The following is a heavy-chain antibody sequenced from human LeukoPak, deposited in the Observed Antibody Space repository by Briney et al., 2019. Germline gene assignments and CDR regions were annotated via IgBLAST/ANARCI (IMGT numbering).Heavy chain of an antibody. D-gene: IGHD3-3*01. CDR2: INHSGST. Sequence: SETQSLTCAVYGGSFSGYYWSWIRQPPGKGLEWIGEINHSGSTNYNPSLKSRVTISVDTSKNQFSLKLSSVTAADTAVYYCARGPPYYDFWSGYYWAFDIWGQGTMVTVSS. CDR1: GGSFSGYY. V-gene: IGHV4-34*01. CDR3: ARGPPYYDFWSGYYWAFDI. J-gene: IGHJ3*02.